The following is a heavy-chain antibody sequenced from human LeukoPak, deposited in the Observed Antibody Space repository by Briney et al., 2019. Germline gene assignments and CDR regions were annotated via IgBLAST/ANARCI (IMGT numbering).Heavy chain of an antibody. CDR2: INPNSGGT. CDR3: AREAGTTSFDY. Sequence: ASVKVSCKASGYIFTSYAMNWVRQAPGQGLEWMGWINPNSGGTNYAQKFQGRVTMTRDTSISTAYMELSRLRSDDTAVYYCAREAGTTSFDYWGQGTLVTASS. V-gene: IGHV1-2*02. D-gene: IGHD1-1*01. J-gene: IGHJ4*02. CDR1: GYIFTSYA.